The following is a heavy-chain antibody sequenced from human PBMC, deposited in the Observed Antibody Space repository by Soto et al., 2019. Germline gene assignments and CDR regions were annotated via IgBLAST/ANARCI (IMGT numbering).Heavy chain of an antibody. CDR3: ARGGSYWARRHYFDS. J-gene: IGHJ4*02. Sequence: ASVKVSCKASGYTFTSYDINWVRQAAGQGPEWMGSVTPRNGDTAFAQKYQGRVTVTSNTSMSTVYMELSSLRSDDTAVYYCARGGSYWARRHYFDSWGQGTLVTVSS. V-gene: IGHV1-8*02. CDR1: GYTFTSYD. D-gene: IGHD2-8*02. CDR2: VTPRNGDT.